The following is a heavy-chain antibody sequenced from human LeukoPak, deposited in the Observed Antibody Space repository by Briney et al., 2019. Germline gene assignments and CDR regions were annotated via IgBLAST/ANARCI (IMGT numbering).Heavy chain of an antibody. CDR2: IWYDGSNK. J-gene: IGHJ4*02. CDR3: ARERVGATDDYYFDY. Sequence: GGSLRLSCAASGFTFSSYGMHWVSQAPGKGLEWVAVIWYDGSNKYYADSVKGRFTISRDNSKNTLYLQMNSLRAEDTAVYYCARERVGATDDYYFDYWGQGTLVTVSS. V-gene: IGHV3-33*01. D-gene: IGHD1-26*01. CDR1: GFTFSSYG.